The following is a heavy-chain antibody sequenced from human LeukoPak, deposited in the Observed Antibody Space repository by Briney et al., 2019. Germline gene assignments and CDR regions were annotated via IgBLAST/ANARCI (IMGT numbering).Heavy chain of an antibody. CDR3: ARRFYDYVWGSYRYDYYYGMDV. Sequence: GGSLRLSCAASGFTFSSYWMSWVRQAPGKGLEWVANIKQDGSEKYYVDSVKGRFTISRDNAKNSLYLQMNSLRAEDTAVYYCARRFYDYVWGSYRYDYYYGMDVWGQGTTVTVSS. D-gene: IGHD3-16*02. V-gene: IGHV3-7*03. CDR2: IKQDGSEK. CDR1: GFTFSSYW. J-gene: IGHJ6*02.